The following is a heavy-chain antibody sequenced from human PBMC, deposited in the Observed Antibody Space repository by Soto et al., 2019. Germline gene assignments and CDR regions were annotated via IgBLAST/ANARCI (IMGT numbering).Heavy chain of an antibody. Sequence: QAQLLQSGGEVKKPGASVKVSCNSSDHTFTYYGITWVRRAPGQGLEWMGWISGYNGNTKYAQKFQGRVTMSADTTTRTAYMEMRSMTSDDTAVYFCAATGGHYFGLDIWGQGTTVTVSS. D-gene: IGHD2-8*02. CDR3: AATGGHYFGLDI. J-gene: IGHJ6*02. CDR2: ISGYNGNT. V-gene: IGHV1-18*01. CDR1: DHTFTYYG.